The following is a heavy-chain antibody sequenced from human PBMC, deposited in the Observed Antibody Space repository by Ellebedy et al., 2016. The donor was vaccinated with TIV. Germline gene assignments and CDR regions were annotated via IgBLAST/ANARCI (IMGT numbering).Heavy chain of an antibody. CDR1: GDSITSADFY. D-gene: IGHD2-21*01. CDR3: ARVSYCGADCHSGDYYVDN. Sequence: SETLSLXXPATGDSITSADFYWSWIRQPPGKGLEWIGDIYYTGHTFYNPSLKSRLTISLGTSKHQFSLKVSSVTAADTAVYYCARVSYCGADCHSGDYYVDNWGPGTLVTVTS. J-gene: IGHJ4*02. CDR2: IYYTGHT. V-gene: IGHV4-30-4*01.